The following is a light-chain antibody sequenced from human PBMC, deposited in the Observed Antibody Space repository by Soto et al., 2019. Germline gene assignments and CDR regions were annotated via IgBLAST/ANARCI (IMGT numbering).Light chain of an antibody. Sequence: SYEVTQPPSVSVSPGQTASITCSGDKLGDKYACWYQQKPGQSPVLVIYQDSKRPSGIPERFSGSNSGNTATLTISGTQAMDEADYYCQAWDSSTRVVFGGGTKLTVL. J-gene: IGLJ2*01. CDR1: KLGDKY. CDR3: QAWDSSTRVV. CDR2: QDS. V-gene: IGLV3-1*01.